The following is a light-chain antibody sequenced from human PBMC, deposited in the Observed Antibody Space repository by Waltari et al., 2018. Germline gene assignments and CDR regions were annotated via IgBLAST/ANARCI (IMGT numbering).Light chain of an antibody. J-gene: IGKJ2*03. CDR2: WAS. CDR3: QQYYSTPYS. V-gene: IGKV4-1*01. CDR1: QSLLYSSNNKNY. Sequence: DIVMTQSPDSLAVSLGERVTINCKSSQSLLYSSNNKNYLAWYQQKPGQAPKLLIYWASTRESGVPNRFSGSGSGTDFTLTISGLQAEDVAVYFCQQYYSTPYSFGRGTKVEIK.